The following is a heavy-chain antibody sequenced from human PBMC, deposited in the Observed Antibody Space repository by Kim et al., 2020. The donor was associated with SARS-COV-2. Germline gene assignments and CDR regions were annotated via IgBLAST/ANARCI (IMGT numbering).Heavy chain of an antibody. CDR1: GFTFTSSA. J-gene: IGHJ6*02. V-gene: IGHV1-58*01. CDR2: IVVGSGNT. CDR3: AADPDCSGGSCYSPLDYYYGMDV. Sequence: SVKVSCKASGFTFTSSAVQWVRQARGQRLEWIGWIVVGSGNTNYAQKFQERVTITRDMSTSTAYMELSSLRSEDTAVYYCAADPDCSGGSCYSPLDYYYGMDVWGQGTTVTVSS. D-gene: IGHD2-15*01.